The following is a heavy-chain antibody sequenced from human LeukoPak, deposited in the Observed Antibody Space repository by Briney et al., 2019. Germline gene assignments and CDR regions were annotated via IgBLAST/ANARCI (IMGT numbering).Heavy chain of an antibody. CDR1: GFTFSSYA. J-gene: IGHJ4*02. V-gene: IGHV3-64*01. Sequence: GGSLRLSCAASGFTFSSYAMHWVRQAPGEGLEYVSAISSNGGSTYYANSVKGRFTISRDNSKNTLYLQMGSLRAEDMAVYYCARLYDFWSGYHMGIDYWGQGTLVTVSS. CDR2: ISSNGGST. D-gene: IGHD3-3*01. CDR3: ARLYDFWSGYHMGIDY.